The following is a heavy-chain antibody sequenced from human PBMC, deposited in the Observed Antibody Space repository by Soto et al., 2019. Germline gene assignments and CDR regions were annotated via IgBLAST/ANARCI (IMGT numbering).Heavy chain of an antibody. V-gene: IGHV3-21*01. CDR3: AIEGIAAALAY. CDR2: ISSSSSYI. Sequence: EVQLVESGGGLVKPGGSLRLSCAASGFTFSSYSMNWVRQAPGKGLEWVSSISSSSSYIYYADSVKGRFTISRDNAKNSLYLQGNSLRAEDTAVYYCAIEGIAAALAYWGQGTLVTVSS. D-gene: IGHD6-13*01. CDR1: GFTFSSYS. J-gene: IGHJ4*02.